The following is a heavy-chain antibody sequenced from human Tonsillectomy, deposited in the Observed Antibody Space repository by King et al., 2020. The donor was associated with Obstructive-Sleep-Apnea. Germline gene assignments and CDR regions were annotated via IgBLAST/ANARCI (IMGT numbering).Heavy chain of an antibody. V-gene: IGHV4-31*03. CDR2: IYYSGST. CDR1: GGSISSGGYY. Sequence: VQLQESGPGLVKPSQTLSLTCTVSGGSISSGGYYWSWIGQHPGKGLEWIGYIYYSGSTHYNPSLKSRVTISVDTSKNQFSLKLSSVTAADSAVYYCATRMVAPCYFDYWAQGTLVTVSS. D-gene: IGHD4/OR15-4a*01. J-gene: IGHJ4*02. CDR3: ATRMVAPCYFDY.